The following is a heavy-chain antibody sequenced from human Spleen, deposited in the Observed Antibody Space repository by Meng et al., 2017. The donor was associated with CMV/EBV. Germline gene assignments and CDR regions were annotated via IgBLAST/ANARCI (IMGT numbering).Heavy chain of an antibody. CDR2: ISYDGVNK. CDR3: ARDPSYYDLGYGLDV. D-gene: IGHD3-3*01. V-gene: IGHV3-30-3*01. CDR1: GFTFSIYA. Sequence: GESLKISCAASGFTFSIYAMHWVRQAPGKGLEWLALISYDGVNKYYPDSLKGRFTISRDNSKNTVYLQMNSLRADGTAVYYCARDPSYYDLGYGLDVWGQGTTVTVSS. J-gene: IGHJ6*02.